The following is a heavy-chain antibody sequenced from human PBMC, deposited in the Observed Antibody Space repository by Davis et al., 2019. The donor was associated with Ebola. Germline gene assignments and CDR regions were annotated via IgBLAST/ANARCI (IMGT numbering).Heavy chain of an antibody. Sequence: GGSLRLSCGVSGLPFSAYFMDWVRLTPGTGLAWVGLSRNQENHYNTEYAASVRGRFTISRDDSKKSMYLQMNSLRTEDTAVYYCVTENWYRFESWGQGTLVTVSS. CDR3: VTENWYRFES. V-gene: IGHV3-72*01. CDR1: GLPFSAYF. CDR2: SRNQENHYNT. J-gene: IGHJ4*02. D-gene: IGHD1/OR15-1a*01.